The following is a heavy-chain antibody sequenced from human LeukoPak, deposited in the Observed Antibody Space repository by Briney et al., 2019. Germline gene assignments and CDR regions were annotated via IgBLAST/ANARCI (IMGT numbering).Heavy chain of an antibody. CDR3: ARDSYYDILTGYNDAFDI. D-gene: IGHD3-9*01. V-gene: IGHV1-3*01. J-gene: IGHJ3*02. Sequence: ASVKVSCKASGYTFTSYAMHWVRQAPGQRLEWMGWINAGNGNTKYSQKFQGRVTITRDTSASTAYMELSSLRSEDTAVYYCARDSYYDILTGYNDAFDIWGQGTVVTVSS. CDR2: INAGNGNT. CDR1: GYTFTSYA.